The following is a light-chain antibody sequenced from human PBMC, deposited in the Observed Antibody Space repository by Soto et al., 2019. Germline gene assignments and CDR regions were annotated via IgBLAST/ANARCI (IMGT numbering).Light chain of an antibody. V-gene: IGLV2-11*01. Sequence: QSVLTQPRSVSGSPGQPVTISCTGTSSDVGGYNYVSWYQQHPGKAPKLMIYDVSKRPSGVPDRFSGSKSGNTASLTISGLQAEDEADYYCCSYAGSYTPHVVFGGGTKVTV. CDR1: SSDVGGYNY. J-gene: IGLJ2*01. CDR3: CSYAGSYTPHVV. CDR2: DVS.